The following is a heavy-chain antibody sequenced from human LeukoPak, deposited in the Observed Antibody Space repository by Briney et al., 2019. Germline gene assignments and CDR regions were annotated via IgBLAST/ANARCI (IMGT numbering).Heavy chain of an antibody. J-gene: IGHJ4*02. CDR3: AKQDDSSGYPLGC. Sequence: GGSLRLSCAASGFTFSSYGMHWVRQAPGKGLEWVAVISYDGSNKYYADSVKGRFTIPRDNSKNTLYLQMNSLRAEDTAVYYCAKQDDSSGYPLGCWGQGTLVTVSS. CDR1: GFTFSSYG. V-gene: IGHV3-30*18. CDR2: ISYDGSNK. D-gene: IGHD3-22*01.